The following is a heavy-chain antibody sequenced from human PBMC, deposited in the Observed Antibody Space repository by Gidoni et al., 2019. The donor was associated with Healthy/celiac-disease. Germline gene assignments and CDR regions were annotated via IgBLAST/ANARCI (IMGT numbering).Heavy chain of an antibody. CDR1: GFTFSRYA. D-gene: IGHD5-12*01. CDR3: AKDQTEMATIMGNNPNHFDY. V-gene: IGHV3-23*01. CDR2: ISGSGGST. J-gene: IGHJ4*02. Sequence: EVQLLESGGGLVQPGGSLRLSCAASGFTFSRYAMSWVRQAPGKGLEWVSAISGSGGSTYYADSVKGRFTISRDNSKNTLYLQMNSLRAEDTAVYYCAKDQTEMATIMGNNPNHFDYWGQGTLVTVSS.